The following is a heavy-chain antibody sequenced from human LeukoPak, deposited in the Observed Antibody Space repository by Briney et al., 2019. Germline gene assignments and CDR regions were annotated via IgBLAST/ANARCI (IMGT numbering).Heavy chain of an antibody. CDR3: ARGRITIFGVVMPAYYFDY. CDR1: GGSFSGYY. Sequence: SETLSHTCAVYGGSFSGYYWSWIRQPPGKGLEWIGEINHSGSTNYNPSLKSRVTISVDTSKNQFSLKLSSVTAADTAVYYCARGRITIFGVVMPAYYFDYWGQGTLVTVSS. J-gene: IGHJ4*02. CDR2: INHSGST. D-gene: IGHD3-3*01. V-gene: IGHV4-34*01.